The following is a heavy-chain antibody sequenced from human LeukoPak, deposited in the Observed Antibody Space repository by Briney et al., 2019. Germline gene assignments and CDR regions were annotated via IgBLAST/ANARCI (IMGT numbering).Heavy chain of an antibody. CDR2: ISFDGNNK. CDR3: ARDHGRTGWYETVDH. CDR1: GFTFSSYS. J-gene: IGHJ4*02. Sequence: GGSLRLSCAASGFTFSSYSMNWVRQAPGKGLEWVAVISFDGNNKYYAASVKGRFTISRDNSKNTLYLQMSSLRAEDTAVYYCARDHGRTGWYETVDHWGQGTLVTVSS. V-gene: IGHV3-30*03. D-gene: IGHD6-19*01.